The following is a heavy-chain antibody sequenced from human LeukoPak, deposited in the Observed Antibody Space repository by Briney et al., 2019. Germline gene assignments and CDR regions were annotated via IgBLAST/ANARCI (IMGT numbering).Heavy chain of an antibody. CDR2: ISRSGDTI. V-gene: IGHV3-48*03. D-gene: IGHD7-27*01. Sequence: GGSPTLSCAGSGFTLSNYEMNWVRPAPRKGLEWVSYISRSGDTIYYAESVKGRFTISRDNAKNSLYLQMNSLRAEDTAVYYCARDPWGYWYFDLWGRGTLLTVPS. J-gene: IGHJ2*01. CDR1: GFTLSNYE. CDR3: ARDPWGYWYFDL.